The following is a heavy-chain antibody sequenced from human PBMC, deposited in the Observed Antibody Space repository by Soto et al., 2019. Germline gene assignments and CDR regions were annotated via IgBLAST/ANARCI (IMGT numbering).Heavy chain of an antibody. CDR3: ARSVPIAPRNRYSCYYMDV. CDR2: ISHSGTT. CDR1: GGSISSSNW. V-gene: IGHV4-4*02. Sequence: QVQLQESGPGLVKPSGTLSLTCAVSGGSISSSNWWSWVRQPPGKGLEWIGEISHSGTTNYNPSLKSRVTISLDKSKNQFSLNLSSVTAADTAVYYCARSVPIAPRNRYSCYYMDVWGKGTTVAVSS. D-gene: IGHD6-6*01. J-gene: IGHJ6*03.